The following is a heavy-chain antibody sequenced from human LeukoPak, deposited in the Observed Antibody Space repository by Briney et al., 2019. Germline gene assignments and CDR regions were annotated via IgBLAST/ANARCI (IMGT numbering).Heavy chain of an antibody. D-gene: IGHD6-13*01. CDR1: GFTFGDYA. J-gene: IGHJ4*02. CDR3: TRDRAYDSSSWYGVDY. CDR2: IRSKAYDGTK. V-gene: IGHV3-49*03. Sequence: GGSLRLSCTASGFTFGDYAMSRFRQAPGKGLEWVGFIRSKAYDGTKESAASVTGRFTMSRDDSKSVAYLQMHSLKTEDTGVYCCTRDRAYDSSSWYGVDYWGQGTMVTVSS.